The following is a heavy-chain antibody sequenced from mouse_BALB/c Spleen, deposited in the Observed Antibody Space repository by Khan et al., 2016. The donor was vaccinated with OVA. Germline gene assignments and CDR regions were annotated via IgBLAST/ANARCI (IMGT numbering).Heavy chain of an antibody. CDR3: ARDSNCDY. CDR2: ISSGSSSI. V-gene: IGHV5-17*02. Sequence: VQLKESGGGLVQPGGSRKLSCAASGFTFSRFGMHWVRQAPEKGLEWVAYISSGSSSIYYADTVKGRFTISRDNPKNTLFQQMTRLRSEDTAMYYCARDSNCDYWGQGTTLTVSS. J-gene: IGHJ2*01. CDR1: GFTFSRFG.